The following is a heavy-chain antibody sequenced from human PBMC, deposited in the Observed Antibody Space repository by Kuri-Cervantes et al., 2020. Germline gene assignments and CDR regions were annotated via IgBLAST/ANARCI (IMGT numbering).Heavy chain of an antibody. CDR2: IDSRSSII. CDR3: ARGRYSFDF. Sequence: GGSLRLSCAASGFTISDYYMSWIRQAPGKGPEWVSHIDSRSSIIEYADSVKGRFTISRDNAKNSLYLQMSSLRAEDTAVYYCARGRYSFDFWGQGSLVTVSS. D-gene: IGHD1-26*01. CDR1: GFTISDYY. J-gene: IGHJ4*02. V-gene: IGHV3-11*04.